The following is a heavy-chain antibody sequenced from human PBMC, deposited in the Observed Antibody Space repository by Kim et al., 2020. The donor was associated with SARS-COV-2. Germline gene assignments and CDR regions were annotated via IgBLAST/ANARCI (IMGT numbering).Heavy chain of an antibody. D-gene: IGHD3-22*01. V-gene: IGHV1-69*13. J-gene: IGHJ4*02. CDR3: ARERSYDSSGFFDY. Sequence: SVKVSCKASGGTFSSYAISWVRQAPGQGLEWMGGIIPIFGTANYAQKFQGRVTITADESTSTAYMELSSLRSEDTAVYYCARERSYDSSGFFDYWGQGTLVTVSS. CDR2: IIPIFGTA. CDR1: GGTFSSYA.